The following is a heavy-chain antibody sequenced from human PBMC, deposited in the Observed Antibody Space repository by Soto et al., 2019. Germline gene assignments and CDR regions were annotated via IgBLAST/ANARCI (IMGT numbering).Heavy chain of an antibody. V-gene: IGHV4-34*01. CDR1: GGSFSDFY. D-gene: IGHD6-6*01. CDR3: ARQYSNAFDY. J-gene: IGHJ4*02. CDR2: INYSGST. Sequence: PSETLSLTCAVYGGSFSDFYWTWIRQLPGKGLEWIGEINYSGSTNYNPSLNSRVTISIDTSNNQFSLKLSSVTAADTAVYYCARQYSNAFDYWGQGTLVTVSS.